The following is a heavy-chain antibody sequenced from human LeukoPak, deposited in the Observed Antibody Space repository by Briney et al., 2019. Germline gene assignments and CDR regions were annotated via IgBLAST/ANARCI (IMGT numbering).Heavy chain of an antibody. CDR3: ARNLGYYGSGSYFSQTDY. J-gene: IGHJ4*02. CDR1: GYTFTGYY. Sequence: ASVKVSCKASGYTFTGYYMHWVRQAPGQGLEWMGWINPNSGGTNYAQKFQGRVTMTRDTSISTAYMELSRLRSDGTAVYYCARNLGYYGSGSYFSQTDYWGQGTLVTVSS. D-gene: IGHD3-10*01. V-gene: IGHV1-2*02. CDR2: INPNSGGT.